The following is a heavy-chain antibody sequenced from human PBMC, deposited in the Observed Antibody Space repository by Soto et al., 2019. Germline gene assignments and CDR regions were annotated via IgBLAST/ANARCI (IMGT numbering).Heavy chain of an antibody. CDR2: ISGSGDHT. CDR1: GFIFKSYG. D-gene: IGHD4-4*01. CDR3: AKGVNDYSTFYFNY. Sequence: PGGSLRLSCAASGFIFKSYGMNWVRQAPGKGLEWISYISGSGDHTYYAHSVQGRFTISRDNSKNTLSVQMNSLRAEDTAVYFCAKGVNDYSTFYFNYWGQGILVTSPQ. J-gene: IGHJ4*02. V-gene: IGHV3-23*01.